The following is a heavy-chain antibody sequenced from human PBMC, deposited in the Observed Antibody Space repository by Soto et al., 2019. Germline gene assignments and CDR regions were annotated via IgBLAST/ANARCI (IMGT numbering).Heavy chain of an antibody. J-gene: IGHJ4*02. V-gene: IGHV1-18*01. CDR2: INTYNGSR. CDR3: ARDRLRGYDSSGFYS. Sequence: ASVKVSCKASGYSFSSYGINWVRQAPGQGLEWMGWINTYNGSRNYAQKFEDRVTMTTATSTNTVYMELRSLKSDDTAIYYCARDRLRGYDSSGFYSWGQGTLVTVSS. CDR1: GYSFSSYG. D-gene: IGHD3-22*01.